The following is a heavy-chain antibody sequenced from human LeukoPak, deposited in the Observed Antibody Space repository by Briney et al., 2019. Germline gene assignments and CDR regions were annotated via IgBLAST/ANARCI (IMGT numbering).Heavy chain of an antibody. CDR3: ARYIGYCPGSGGSCSDWFDP. CDR2: IYPGDSDT. D-gene: IGHD2-15*01. V-gene: IGHV5-51*01. Sequence: GESLKISCKGSGYSFTSYWIGWVRQMPGKGLEWMGIIYPGDSDTRYSPSFQGQVTISADKSISTAYLQWSSLKASDTAMYYCARYIGYCPGSGGSCSDWFDPWGQGTLVTVSS. CDR1: GYSFTSYW. J-gene: IGHJ5*02.